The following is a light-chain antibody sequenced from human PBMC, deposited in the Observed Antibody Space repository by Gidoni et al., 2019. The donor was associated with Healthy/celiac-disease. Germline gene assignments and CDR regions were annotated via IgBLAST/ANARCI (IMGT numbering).Light chain of an antibody. CDR3: QQYGSSPET. Sequence: EIVLTQSPGTLSLSPGERATLSCRASQSVSSSYLAWYQQKPGQAPRLLIYGASSRATGIPDRFSGSGDGTDFTLTISRLEPEDFAVYYCQQYGSSPETFGQGTKVEIK. CDR2: GAS. CDR1: QSVSSSY. J-gene: IGKJ1*01. V-gene: IGKV3-20*01.